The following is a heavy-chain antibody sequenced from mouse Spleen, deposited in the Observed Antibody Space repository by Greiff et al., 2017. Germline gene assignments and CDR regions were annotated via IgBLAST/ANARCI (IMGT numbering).Heavy chain of an antibody. CDR3: ARGGSSPYWYFDV. V-gene: IGHV1-52*01. D-gene: IGHD1-1*01. Sequence: QVQLQQSGAELVRPGSSVKLSCKASGYTFTSYWMHWVKQRPIQGLEWIGNIDPSDSETHYNQKFKDKATLTVDKSSSTAYMQLSSLTSEDSAVYYCARGGSSPYWYFDVWGAGTTVTVSS. J-gene: IGHJ1*01. CDR2: IDPSDSET. CDR1: GYTFTSYW.